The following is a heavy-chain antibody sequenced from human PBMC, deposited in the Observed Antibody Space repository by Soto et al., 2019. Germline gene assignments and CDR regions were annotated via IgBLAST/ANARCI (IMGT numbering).Heavy chain of an antibody. CDR2: IRAYNGNT. CDR3: ARDLNTYCSGGSCYLGLGY. V-gene: IGHV1-18*01. D-gene: IGHD2-15*01. CDR1: SYTFTSYG. Sequence: ASVKVSCKASSYTFTSYGISWVRQAPGQGLEWMGWIRAYNGNTNYAQKLQGRVTMTTDTSTSTVYMELRSLRSDDTAVYYCARDLNTYCSGGSCYLGLGYWGQGTLVTVSS. J-gene: IGHJ4*02.